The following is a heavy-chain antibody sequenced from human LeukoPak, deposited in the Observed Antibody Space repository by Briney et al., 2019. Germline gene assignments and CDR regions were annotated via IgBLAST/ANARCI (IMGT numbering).Heavy chain of an antibody. CDR1: GFTFSSYW. D-gene: IGHD3-10*01. Sequence: PGGSLRLSCAASGFTFSSYWMHWVRQAPGKGLVWVSRINSDGSSTSYADSVKGRFTISRDNAKNTLYLQMNSLRAEDTAVYYCARSGLEGSGNNLPFDYWGQGTLVTVSS. CDR3: ARSGLEGSGNNLPFDY. J-gene: IGHJ4*02. V-gene: IGHV3-74*01. CDR2: INSDGSST.